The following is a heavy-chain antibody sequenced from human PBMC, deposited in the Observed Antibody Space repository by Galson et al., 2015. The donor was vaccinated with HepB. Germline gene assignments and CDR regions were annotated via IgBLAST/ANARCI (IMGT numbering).Heavy chain of an antibody. CDR2: INDSGST. CDR1: GEPFSGYY. Sequence: ETLSLTCAVHGEPFSGYYWSWIRQPPGKGLEWIGEINDSGSTNYNPSLKSRVTMSVDTSKNQFSVKMRSVTAADTAVYYCARNGFDYWGQGTLVTVSS. D-gene: IGHD2-8*01. CDR3: ARNGFDY. V-gene: IGHV4-34*01. J-gene: IGHJ4*02.